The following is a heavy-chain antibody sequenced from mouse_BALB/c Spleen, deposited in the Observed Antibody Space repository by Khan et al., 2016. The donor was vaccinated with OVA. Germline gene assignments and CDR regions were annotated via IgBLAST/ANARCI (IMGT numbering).Heavy chain of an antibody. CDR2: ISTTYGDA. CDR3: VSGGKFAY. CDR1: GYRFTDNA. J-gene: IGHJ3*01. Sequence: QVQLQQSGAELVRPGVSVKISCKASGYRFTDNAMHWVKQRHAKSLEWIGVISTTYGDADYNQKFQGKASMTVDRSSSTVYMELARLTSEDSAIYYCVSGGKFAYWGQGTLVTVSA. D-gene: IGHD1-1*02. V-gene: IGHV1S137*01.